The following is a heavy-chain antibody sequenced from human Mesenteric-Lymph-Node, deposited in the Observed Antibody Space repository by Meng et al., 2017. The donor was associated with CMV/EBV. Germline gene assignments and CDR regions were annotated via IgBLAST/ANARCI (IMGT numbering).Heavy chain of an antibody. CDR2: ISGSGGST. J-gene: IGHJ4*02. CDR1: FNVSSYA. CDR3: AKSYCTITSCYRKAFDY. V-gene: IGHV3-23*01. D-gene: IGHD2-2*02. Sequence: FNVSSYAMSWVRQAPGKGLEWVSAISGSGGSTYYADSVKGRFTISRDNSKNTLYLQMNSLRAEDTAVYYCAKSYCTITSCYRKAFDYWGQGTLVTVSS.